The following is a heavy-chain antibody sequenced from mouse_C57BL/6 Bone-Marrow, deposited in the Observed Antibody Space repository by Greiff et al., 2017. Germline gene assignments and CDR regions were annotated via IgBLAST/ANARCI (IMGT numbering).Heavy chain of an antibody. CDR1: GFNIKDDY. CDR3: TTQPYYYGSSYPYWYFDV. V-gene: IGHV14-4*01. J-gene: IGHJ1*03. CDR2: IDPENGDT. D-gene: IGHD1-1*01. Sequence: VQLQQSGAELVRPGASVKLSCTASGFNIKDDYMHWVKQRPEQGLEWIGWIDPENGDTEYASKFQGKATITADTSSNTAYLQLSSLTSEDTAVYYCTTQPYYYGSSYPYWYFDVWGTGTTVTVSS.